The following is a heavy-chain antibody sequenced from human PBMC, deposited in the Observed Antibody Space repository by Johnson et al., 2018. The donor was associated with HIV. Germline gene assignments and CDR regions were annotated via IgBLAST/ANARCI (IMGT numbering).Heavy chain of an antibody. CDR1: GFIFSNYG. CDR3: AKARSVYDFRSGTADDAFDI. D-gene: IGHD3-3*01. J-gene: IGHJ3*02. CDR2: IRYEGSNK. V-gene: IGHV3-30*02. Sequence: QVQLVESGGGVVQPGGSLRLSCAASGFIFSNYGMHWVRQAPGKGLEWVAFIRYEGSNKYYADSVHGRFTISRDNSKNTLYLQMNSLRAEDTAVYYCAKARSVYDFRSGTADDAFDIWGQGTMVTVSS.